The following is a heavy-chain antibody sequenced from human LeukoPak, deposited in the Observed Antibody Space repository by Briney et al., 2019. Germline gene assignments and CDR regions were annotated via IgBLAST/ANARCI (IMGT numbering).Heavy chain of an antibody. V-gene: IGHV3-7*03. CDR1: GLTFSRYW. CDR2: IKEDGSEK. D-gene: IGHD3-10*01. J-gene: IGHJ6*04. Sequence: GGSLRLSCAASGLTFSRYWMSWVRQAPGKGLGWVANIKEDGSEKYYVDSVKGRFTISRDNAKNSLYLQMNSLRAEDTAVYYCARARGSKSMDVWGKGTTVTVSP. CDR3: ARARGSKSMDV.